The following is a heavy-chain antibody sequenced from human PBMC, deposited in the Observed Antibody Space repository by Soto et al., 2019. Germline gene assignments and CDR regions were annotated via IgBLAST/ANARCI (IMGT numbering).Heavy chain of an antibody. V-gene: IGHV5-51*01. CDR1: GYTFTNYW. CDR2: IYPGDSDT. Sequence: GESLKISCNGSGYTFTNYWIGWVRQMPGKGLEWMGIIYPGDSDTKYNPSFQGQVTISADKSITTTYLQWSSLKASDTAIYYCAASIFYYGMDVWGQGTTVTVSS. CDR3: AASIFYYGMDV. J-gene: IGHJ6*02.